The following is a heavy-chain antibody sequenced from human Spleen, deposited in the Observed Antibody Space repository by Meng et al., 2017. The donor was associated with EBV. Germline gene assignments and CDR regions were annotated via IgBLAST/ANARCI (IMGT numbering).Heavy chain of an antibody. J-gene: IGHJ5*02. CDR2: NSPIFGTT. V-gene: IGHV1-69*06. CDR3: ASLSEYSSGSTS. CDR1: GGTFSSYT. D-gene: IGHD6-19*01. Sequence: QLQLVQSGAEVKYPGSSMQVSCKASGGTFSSYTFRWVRQAPGQGLVWMAGNSPIFGTTKYAQKFQDRVTISADKSTTTVYMELSSLLSEDTAVYYCASLSEYSSGSTSWGQGTLVTVS.